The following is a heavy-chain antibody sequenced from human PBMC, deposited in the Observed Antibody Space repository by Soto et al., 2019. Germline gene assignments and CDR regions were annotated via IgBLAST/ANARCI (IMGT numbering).Heavy chain of an antibody. CDR1: GFTFSSYA. V-gene: IGHV3-23*01. CDR3: ASELETYYYDSSGYPPRDY. J-gene: IGHJ4*02. CDR2: ISGSGGST. D-gene: IGHD3-22*01. Sequence: HPGGSLRLSCAASGFTFSSYAMSWVRQAPGKGLEWVSAISGSGGSTYYADSVKGRFTISRDNSKNTLYLQMNSLRAEDTAVYYCASELETYYYDSSGYPPRDYWGQGTLVTVSS.